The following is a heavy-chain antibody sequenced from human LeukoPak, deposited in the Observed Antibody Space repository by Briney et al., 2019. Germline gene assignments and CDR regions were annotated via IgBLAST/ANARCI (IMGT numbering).Heavy chain of an antibody. D-gene: IGHD5-18*01. CDR2: IYTSGST. CDR1: GGSISSYY. J-gene: IGHJ6*02. CDR3: ARDVDTAMVTYGMDV. Sequence: SETLSLTCTVSGGSISSYYWSWIRQPAGKGLEWIGRIYTSGSTNYNPSLKSRVTMSVDTSKNQFSLKLSPVTAADTAVYYCARDVDTAMVTYGMDVWGQGTTVTVSS. V-gene: IGHV4-4*07.